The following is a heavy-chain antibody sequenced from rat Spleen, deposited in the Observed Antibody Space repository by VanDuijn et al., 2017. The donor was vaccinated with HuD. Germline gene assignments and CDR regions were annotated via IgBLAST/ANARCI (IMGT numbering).Heavy chain of an antibody. D-gene: IGHD4-3*01. CDR2: ISYDGSRT. Sequence: EVQLVESGGGLVQPGRSLKLSCAASGFTFSNSGMAWVRQAPTKGLEWVATISYDGSRTYYRDSVKGRFTISRDNAKSTLYLQMDSLRSEDTATYYCARHGWGYGVMDAWGQGASVTVSS. V-gene: IGHV5-29*01. CDR1: GFTFSNSG. CDR3: ARHGWGYGVMDA. J-gene: IGHJ4*01.